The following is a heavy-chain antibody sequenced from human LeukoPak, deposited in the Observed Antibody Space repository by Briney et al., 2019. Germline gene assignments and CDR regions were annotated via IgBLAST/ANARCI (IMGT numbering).Heavy chain of an antibody. CDR3: ARDGSYYDFWSGYSWPSGLYNWFDP. V-gene: IGHV3-7*01. CDR2: IKQDGSEK. CDR1: GFTFRSFW. J-gene: IGHJ5*02. Sequence: GGSLRLSCAASGFTFRSFWMSWVRQAPGKGLEWVANIKQDGSEKYYVDSVKGRFTISRDNAKNSLDLQMNSLRAEDTAVYYCARDGSYYDFWSGYSWPSGLYNWFDPWGQGTLVTVSS. D-gene: IGHD3-3*01.